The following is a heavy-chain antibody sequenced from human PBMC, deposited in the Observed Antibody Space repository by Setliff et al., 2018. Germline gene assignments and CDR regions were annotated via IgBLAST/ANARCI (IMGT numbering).Heavy chain of an antibody. CDR3: LRLVRYCSRTSCQRTSGDEV. V-gene: IGHV1-18*01. J-gene: IGHJ4*02. CDR2: IGVYSGNT. D-gene: IGHD2-8*01. Sequence: ASVKVSCKASGYTFTTYGITWVRQAPGQGLEWLGWIGVYSGNTYTAQRFQGRVTMTTDTSTNIAYLELRGLRSDDTAVYYCLRLVRYCSRTSCQRTSGDEVWGQGTLVTVSS. CDR1: GYTFTTYG.